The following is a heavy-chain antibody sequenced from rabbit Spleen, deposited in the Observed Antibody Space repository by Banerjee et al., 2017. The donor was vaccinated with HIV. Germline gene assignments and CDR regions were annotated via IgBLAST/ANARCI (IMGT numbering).Heavy chain of an antibody. V-gene: IGHV1S40*01. D-gene: IGHD1-1*01. Sequence: QSLEESGGDLVKPGASLTLTCTASGVSFSSNNYMCWVRQAPGKGLEWIACINTATGKAVYATWAKGRFTISKTSSTTVTLQMTSLTVADTATYFCARDLVAVIGWNFNLWGPGTLVTVS. J-gene: IGHJ4*01. CDR3: ARDLVAVIGWNFNL. CDR2: INTATGKA. CDR1: GVSFSSNNY.